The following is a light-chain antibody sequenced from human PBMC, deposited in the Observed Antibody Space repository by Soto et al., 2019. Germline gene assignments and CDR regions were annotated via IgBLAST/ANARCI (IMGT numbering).Light chain of an antibody. Sequence: DIVMTQSPDSLAVSLGERATINCKSSQSVLYSSNNKNYLAWYQQKPGQPPKLLIYWASTRESGVPDRFSGSGSGTDFTHTISSLQAEDLAVYYCQQYYSTPPTFGPGTKVDIK. V-gene: IGKV4-1*01. CDR1: QSVLYSSNNKNY. CDR3: QQYYSTPPT. CDR2: WAS. J-gene: IGKJ3*01.